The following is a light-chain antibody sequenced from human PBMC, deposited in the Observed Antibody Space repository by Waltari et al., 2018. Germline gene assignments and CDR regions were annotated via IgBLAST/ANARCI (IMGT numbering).Light chain of an antibody. J-gene: IGLJ3*02. V-gene: IGLV4-69*01. CDR1: SGYSSNV. CDR3: QTGGHGTWV. CDR2: VNSDGSH. Sequence: QLVLTQSPSASASLGASVKLTCTLSSGYSSNVIAWLQQQPGKGPRSLMKVNSDGSHSKGDEIPDRFSGSSSGAERYLTISNLQSEDEADYYCQTGGHGTWVFGGGTKLTVL.